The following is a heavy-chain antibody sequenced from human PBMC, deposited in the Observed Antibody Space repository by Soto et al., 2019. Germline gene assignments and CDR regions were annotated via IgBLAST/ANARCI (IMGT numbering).Heavy chain of an antibody. CDR3: AKDLTGYAVESLYYFDY. Sequence: GGSLRLSCAASGFTFSSYAMSWVRQAPGKGLEWVSAISGSGGSTYYADSVKGRFTISRDNSKNTLYLQMNSLRAEDTAVYYCAKDLTGYAVESLYYFDYWGQGTLVTVSS. V-gene: IGHV3-23*01. J-gene: IGHJ4*02. CDR1: GFTFSSYA. CDR2: ISGSGGST. D-gene: IGHD3-16*01.